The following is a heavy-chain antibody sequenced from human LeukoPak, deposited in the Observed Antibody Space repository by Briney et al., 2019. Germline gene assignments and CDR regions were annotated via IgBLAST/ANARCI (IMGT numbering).Heavy chain of an antibody. CDR2: IWYDGSNK. D-gene: IGHD5-18*01. CDR3: GREHTALAASDY. J-gene: IGHJ4*02. Sequence: GGSLRLSCAASGFTFSSYGMHWVRQAPGKGLEWVAVIWYDGSNKYYADSVKGRFTISRDNSKNTLYLQMNSLRAEDTAVYYCGREHTALAASDYWGQGTLVTVSS. CDR1: GFTFSSYG. V-gene: IGHV3-33*01.